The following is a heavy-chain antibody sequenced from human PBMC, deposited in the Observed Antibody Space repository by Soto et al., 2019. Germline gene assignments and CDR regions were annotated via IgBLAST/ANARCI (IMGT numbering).Heavy chain of an antibody. CDR2: IYYSGST. D-gene: IGHD4-17*01. CDR1: GGSISSGGYY. Sequence: QVQLQASGPGLVKPSQTLSLNCTVSGGSISSGGYYWSWIRQHPGKGLEWIGSIYYSGSTSYNPSLKRRVTISVDASKNQFSLKLSPGTAADTAVYYCAREMYGDYAGYAFDIWGQGTMVTVSS. J-gene: IGHJ3*02. V-gene: IGHV4-31*03. CDR3: AREMYGDYAGYAFDI.